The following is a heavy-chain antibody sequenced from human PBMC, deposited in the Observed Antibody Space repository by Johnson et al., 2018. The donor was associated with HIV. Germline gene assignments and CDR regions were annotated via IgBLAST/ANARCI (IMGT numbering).Heavy chain of an antibody. Sequence: QEQLEESGGGLVQPGGSLRLSCAASGFTFSSYAMHWVRQAPGKGLEWVAVISYDGSNKYYADSVKGRFTISRDNSKNTLYLQMNSLRAEDTAVYYCARDRHDRSGYYWGNAFDIWGQGTMVTVSP. D-gene: IGHD3-22*01. V-gene: IGHV3-30-3*01. CDR2: ISYDGSNK. CDR1: GFTFSSYA. J-gene: IGHJ3*02. CDR3: ARDRHDRSGYYWGNAFDI.